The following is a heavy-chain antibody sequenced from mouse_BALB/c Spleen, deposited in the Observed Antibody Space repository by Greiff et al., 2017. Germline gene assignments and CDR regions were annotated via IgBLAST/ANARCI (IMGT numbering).Heavy chain of an antibody. V-gene: IGHV5-6*01. Sequence: EVQVVESGGDLVKPGGSLKLSCAASGFTFSSYGMSWVRQTPDKRLEWVATISSGGSYTYYPDSVKGRFTISRDNAKNTLYLQMSSLKSEDTAMYYCARHGEVRGWFAYWGQGTLVTVSA. D-gene: IGHD2-14*01. CDR2: ISSGGSYT. CDR1: GFTFSSYG. CDR3: ARHGEVRGWFAY. J-gene: IGHJ3*01.